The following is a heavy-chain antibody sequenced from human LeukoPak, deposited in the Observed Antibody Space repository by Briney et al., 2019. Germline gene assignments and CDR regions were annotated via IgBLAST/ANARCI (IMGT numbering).Heavy chain of an antibody. CDR3: ARAGYYYDSSGYYPYAFDI. CDR2: VYYTGST. V-gene: IGHV4-59*01. Sequence: SETLSLTCTVSGDSIRSDYWSWIRQPPGKGLEWIGRVYYTGSTNYNPSLISRVSMSVDTSKNQFSLKLSSVNDADTAVYYCARAGYYYDSSGYYPYAFDIWGQGTMVTVSS. D-gene: IGHD3-22*01. J-gene: IGHJ3*02. CDR1: GDSIRSDY.